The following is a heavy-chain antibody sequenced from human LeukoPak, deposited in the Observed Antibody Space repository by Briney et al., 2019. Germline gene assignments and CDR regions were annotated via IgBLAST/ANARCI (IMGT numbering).Heavy chain of an antibody. Sequence: ASVKVSCKVSGYTLTELSMHWVRQAPGKGLEWMGGFDPKDGETIYAQKFQGRVTMTEDTSTDTAYMELSSLRSEDTAVYYCATSGWVPYYYYGMDVRGQGTTVTVSS. CDR3: ATSGWVPYYYYGMDV. CDR1: GYTLTELS. D-gene: IGHD1-26*01. CDR2: FDPKDGET. J-gene: IGHJ6*02. V-gene: IGHV1-24*01.